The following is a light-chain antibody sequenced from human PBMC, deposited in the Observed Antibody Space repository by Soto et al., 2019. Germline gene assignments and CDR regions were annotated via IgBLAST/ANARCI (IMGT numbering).Light chain of an antibody. CDR3: QQHSNSPWT. CDR2: AIS. V-gene: IGKV3D-20*02. J-gene: IGKJ1*01. Sequence: EIVLTQSPGTLSLSPGESAALSCRASQSVTSNYLVWYRQKPGQPPRLLIYAISSRAAGITDRFNGSGSGTDFTLTITRLEPEDSAVYYCQQHSNSPWTFGQGTRVEV. CDR1: QSVTSNY.